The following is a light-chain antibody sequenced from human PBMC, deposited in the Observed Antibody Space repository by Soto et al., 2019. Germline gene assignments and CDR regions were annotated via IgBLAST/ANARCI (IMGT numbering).Light chain of an antibody. J-gene: IGKJ1*01. V-gene: IGKV3-20*01. CDR2: GAS. Sequence: EIVLTQSPGTLSLSPGERATLSCRASQSVSSSYLAWYQQKPGQAPRLLIYGASSRATGIPDRFSGSGSGTDFTLTIRRLEPEDFAVYYYERYGSSRTFGQGTKVEIK. CDR3: ERYGSSRT. CDR1: QSVSSSY.